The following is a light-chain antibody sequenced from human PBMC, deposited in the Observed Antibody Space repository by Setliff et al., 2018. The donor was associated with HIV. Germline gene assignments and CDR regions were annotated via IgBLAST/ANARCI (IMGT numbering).Light chain of an antibody. J-gene: IGLJ1*01. CDR1: SSDVGGYSY. Sequence: QSVLTQPASVSGPPGQSITISCTGTSSDVGGYSYVSWYQQHPGKAPKLIIYEVRNRPSGVSNRFSGSKSGNTASLTISGLQAEDEADYYCSSYAITNTLPFGTGTKGTVL. CDR2: EVR. CDR3: SSYAITNTLP. V-gene: IGLV2-14*01.